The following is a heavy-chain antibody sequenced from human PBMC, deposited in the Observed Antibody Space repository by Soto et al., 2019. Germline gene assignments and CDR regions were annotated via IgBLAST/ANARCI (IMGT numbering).Heavy chain of an antibody. Sequence: ASVKVSCKASGYTFTSYGISWVRQAPGQGLEWMGWISAYNGNTNYAQKLQGRVTMTTDTSTSTAYMELRSLRSDDTAVYYCASINYYYDSSGYYDYWGQGTLVTVSS. CDR1: GYTFTSYG. CDR2: ISAYNGNT. V-gene: IGHV1-18*01. J-gene: IGHJ4*02. CDR3: ASINYYYDSSGYYDY. D-gene: IGHD3-22*01.